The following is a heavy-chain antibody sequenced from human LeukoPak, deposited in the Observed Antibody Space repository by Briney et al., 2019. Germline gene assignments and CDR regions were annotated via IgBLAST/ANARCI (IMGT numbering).Heavy chain of an antibody. D-gene: IGHD5-12*01. J-gene: IGHJ6*02. CDR1: GYTFTSYA. V-gene: IGHV1-3*01. CDR2: INAGNGNT. Sequence: VASVKVSCKASGYTFTSYAMHWVRQAPGQRLEWMGWINAGNGNTKYSQKFQGRVTITRDTSASTAYMELSSLRSEDTAVYYCVREVGYSGYDFGDYYYGMDVWGQGTTVTVSS. CDR3: VREVGYSGYDFGDYYYGMDV.